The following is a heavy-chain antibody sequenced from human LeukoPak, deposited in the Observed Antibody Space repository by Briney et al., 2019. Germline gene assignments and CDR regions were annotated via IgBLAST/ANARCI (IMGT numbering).Heavy chain of an antibody. CDR3: AKSEVTTGVYFDY. Sequence: QPGGSLRLSCVPSGFTFSNHGMHWVRQAPGKGLEWVAVIWFDGSNKYYADSVKGRFTISRDNSKNTLYLQMNSLRAEDTAVYYCAKSEVTTGVYFDYWGQGTLVTVSS. D-gene: IGHD4-17*01. CDR2: IWFDGSNK. CDR1: GFTFSNHG. V-gene: IGHV3-33*06. J-gene: IGHJ4*02.